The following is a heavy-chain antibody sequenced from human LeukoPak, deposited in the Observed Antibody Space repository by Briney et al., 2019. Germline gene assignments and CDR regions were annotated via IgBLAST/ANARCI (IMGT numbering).Heavy chain of an antibody. Sequence: PGRSLRLSCAASGFTFSSYGMHWVRQAPGKGLEWVAVISYDGSNKYYADSVKGRFTISRDNSKNTLYLQMNSLRAEDTAVYYCAKDQGYYYDSSGYYPHFDYWGQGTLVTVSS. V-gene: IGHV3-30*18. D-gene: IGHD3-22*01. J-gene: IGHJ4*02. CDR2: ISYDGSNK. CDR3: AKDQGYYYDSSGYYPHFDY. CDR1: GFTFSSYG.